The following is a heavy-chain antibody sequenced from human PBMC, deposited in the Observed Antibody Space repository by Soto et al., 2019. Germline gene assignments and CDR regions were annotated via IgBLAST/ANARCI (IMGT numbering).Heavy chain of an antibody. V-gene: IGHV4-59*12. CDR1: KGSISGFY. CDR2: IHYSGRT. Sequence: SETLSLTCSVSKGSISGFYWTWIRQPPGKILEWIGYIHYSGRTDYNPSLTSRATMSVDTSKNQFSLNLKSITAADTAVYYCVRVGVGIGNHLDSRGRGTLVTVSS. D-gene: IGHD1-26*01. CDR3: VRVGVGIGNHLDS. J-gene: IGHJ4*02.